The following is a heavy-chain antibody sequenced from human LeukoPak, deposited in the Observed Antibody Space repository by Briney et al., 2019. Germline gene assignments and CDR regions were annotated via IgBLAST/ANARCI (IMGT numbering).Heavy chain of an antibody. CDR3: ARQYSGFDSLYFDS. D-gene: IGHD5-12*01. CDR1: GYTFSSYT. Sequence: ASVKVSCKASGYTFSSYTLSWLRQAPRQGLEWMGWINTYTGTPTYAQGFTGRFVFSLDSSVSTAYLQISGLKAEDIAVYYCARQYSGFDSLYFDSWGQGTLVTVSS. J-gene: IGHJ4*02. CDR2: INTYTGTP. V-gene: IGHV7-4-1*02.